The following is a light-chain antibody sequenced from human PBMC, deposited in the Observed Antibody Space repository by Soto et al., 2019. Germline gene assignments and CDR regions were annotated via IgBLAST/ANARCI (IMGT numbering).Light chain of an antibody. CDR2: GNS. CDR1: SSNIGAGYD. V-gene: IGLV1-40*01. Sequence: QSVLTQPPSVSGAPGQRVTISCTGSSSNIGAGYDVHWYQQLPGTAPKLLIYGNSNRPSGVPDRFSGYKSGTSASLAITGLQAEDAADYYCQSYDSSLSGYVVFGGGTKLTVL. CDR3: QSYDSSLSGYVV. J-gene: IGLJ2*01.